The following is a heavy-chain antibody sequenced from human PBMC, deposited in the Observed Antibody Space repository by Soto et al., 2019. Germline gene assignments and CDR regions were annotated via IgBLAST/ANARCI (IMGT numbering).Heavy chain of an antibody. Sequence: LSLTCTVSGGSISSGDYHWSWIRQPPGKGLEWIGYIYYSGSTYYNPSLKSRVTISVDTSKNQFSLKLSSVTAADTAVYYCARESSSGYAFDIWGQGTMVTVSS. D-gene: IGHD6-6*01. CDR3: ARESSSGYAFDI. CDR1: GGSISSGDYH. J-gene: IGHJ3*02. V-gene: IGHV4-30-4*01. CDR2: IYYSGST.